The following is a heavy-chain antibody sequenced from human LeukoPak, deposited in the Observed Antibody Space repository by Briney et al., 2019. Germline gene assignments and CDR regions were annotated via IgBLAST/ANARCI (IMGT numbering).Heavy chain of an antibody. D-gene: IGHD3/OR15-3a*01. CDR3: ARQTGSGLFTLP. CDR2: IYYTGNT. J-gene: IGHJ4*02. V-gene: IGHV4-39*01. CDR1: GVSISSSNSY. Sequence: SETLSLTCTVSGVSISSSNSYWGWIRQPPGKGLEWIESIYYTGNTYYNASLKSRVTVSIDTSNNQISLRLTSVTATDTAMYYCARQTGSGLFTLPGGQGTLVTVSS.